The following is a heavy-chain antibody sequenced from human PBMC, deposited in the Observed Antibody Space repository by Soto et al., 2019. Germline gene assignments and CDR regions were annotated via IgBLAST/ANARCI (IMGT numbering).Heavy chain of an antibody. Sequence: QVQLQESGPGLVKPSQTLSLTCTVSGGSISSGGYYWSWIRQHPGKGLEWIGYIYYSGSTYYNPSLKCRVTIPVDTSKNQFSLKLSSVTAADTAVYYCARELRFVNWFDPGGQGTLVIVSS. CDR2: IYYSGST. CDR1: GGSISSGGYY. J-gene: IGHJ5*02. V-gene: IGHV4-31*03. D-gene: IGHD3-3*01. CDR3: ARELRFVNWFDP.